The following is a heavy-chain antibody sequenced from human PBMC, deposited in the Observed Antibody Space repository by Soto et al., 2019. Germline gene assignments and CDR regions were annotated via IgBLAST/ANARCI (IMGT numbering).Heavy chain of an antibody. J-gene: IGHJ4*02. CDR2: ISAYNGNT. Sequence: GASVKVSCKASGYTFTSYGISWARQAPGQGLEWMGWISAYNGNTNYAQKPQGRVTMTTDTSTSTAYMELNSLRAEDTAVYYCARVPEGGRPLFDYWGQGALVTVSS. CDR3: ARVPEGGRPLFDY. CDR1: GYTFTSYG. V-gene: IGHV1-18*04. D-gene: IGHD6-6*01.